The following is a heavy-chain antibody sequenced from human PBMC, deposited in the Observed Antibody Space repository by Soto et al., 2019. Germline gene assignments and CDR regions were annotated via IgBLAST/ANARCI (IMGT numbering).Heavy chain of an antibody. CDR3: ARGYCSGGSCCDFGY. D-gene: IGHD2-15*01. J-gene: IGHJ4*02. Sequence: GASVKVSCKASGGTFSSYAISWVRQAPGQGLEWMGGIIPIFGTANYAQKFQGRVTITADESTSTAYMELSSLRSEDTAVYYCARGYCSGGSCCDFGYWGQGTLVTVFS. V-gene: IGHV1-69*13. CDR1: GGTFSSYA. CDR2: IIPIFGTA.